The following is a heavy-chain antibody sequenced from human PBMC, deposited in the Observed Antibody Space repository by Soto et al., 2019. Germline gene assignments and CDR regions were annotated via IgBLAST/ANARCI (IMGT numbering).Heavy chain of an antibody. CDR3: ARDRIGYCVSTTCSSGMDV. V-gene: IGHV3-72*01. J-gene: IGHJ6*02. CDR1: GFIFSDHY. Sequence: EVQLVESGGGLVQPGGSLRLSCAASGFIFSDHYMDWVRQAPGKGLEWVGRTRNKVNSYTTEYAASVKGRFTISRDDSKNYLYLQMNSLKTEDTDVYYCARDRIGYCVSTTCSSGMDVWGQGTTVTGSS. D-gene: IGHD2-2*01. CDR2: TRNKVNSYTT.